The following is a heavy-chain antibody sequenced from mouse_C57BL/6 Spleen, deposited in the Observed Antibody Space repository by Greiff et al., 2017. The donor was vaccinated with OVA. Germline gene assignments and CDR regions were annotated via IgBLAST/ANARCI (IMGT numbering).Heavy chain of an antibody. CDR3: AGLLIAPVSMDY. D-gene: IGHD1-2*01. J-gene: IGHJ4*01. V-gene: IGHV1-15*01. CDR1: GYTFTDYE. CDR2: IDPETGGT. Sequence: QVQLQQSGAELVRPGASVTLSCKASGYTFTDYEMHWVKQTPVHGLEWIGAIDPETGGTAYNQKFKGKAILTADKSSSTAYMELRSLTSEDSAVYYCAGLLIAPVSMDYWGKGTSVTVSS.